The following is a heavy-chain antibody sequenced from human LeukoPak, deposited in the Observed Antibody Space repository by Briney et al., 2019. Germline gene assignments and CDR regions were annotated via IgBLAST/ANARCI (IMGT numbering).Heavy chain of an antibody. CDR3: ASYSADETYYYYYYMDV. D-gene: IGHD2-2*01. J-gene: IGHJ6*03. CDR1: GFTFSDYY. Sequence: GGSLRLSCAASGFTFSDYYMSWIRQAPGKGLEWVSYISSSGSTVYYADSVKGRFTISRDNAKNSLYLQMNSLRVEDTAVYYCASYSADETYYYYYYMDVWGKGTTVTVSS. CDR2: ISSSGSTV. V-gene: IGHV3-11*01.